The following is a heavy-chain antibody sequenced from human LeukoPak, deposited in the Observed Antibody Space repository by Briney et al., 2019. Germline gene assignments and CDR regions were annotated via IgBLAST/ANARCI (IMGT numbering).Heavy chain of an antibody. CDR3: ARDLTTVTTGYYCYYGMDV. V-gene: IGHV7-4-1*02. J-gene: IGHJ6*02. CDR2: INTNTGNP. D-gene: IGHD4-17*01. CDR1: GYTFTSYA. Sequence: ASVKVSCKASGYTFTSYAMNWVRQAPGQGLEWMGWINTNTGNPTYAQGFTGRFVFSLDTSVSTAYLQISSLKAEDTAVYYCARDLTTVTTGYYCYYGMDVWGQGTTVTVSS.